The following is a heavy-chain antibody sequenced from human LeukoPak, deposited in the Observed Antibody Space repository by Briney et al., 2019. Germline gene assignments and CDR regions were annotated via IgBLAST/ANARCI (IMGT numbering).Heavy chain of an antibody. CDR2: MNPNSGNT. D-gene: IGHD3-10*01. V-gene: IGHV1-8*01. J-gene: IGHJ4*02. CDR3: AKDGETYYYGSGSYKHFDY. Sequence: ASVKVSCKASGYTFTSYDINWVRQATGQGLEWMGWMNPNSGNTGYAQEFQGRVTMTRNTSISTAYMELNSLRAEDTAVYYCAKDGETYYYGSGSYKHFDYWGQGTLVTVSS. CDR1: GYTFTSYD.